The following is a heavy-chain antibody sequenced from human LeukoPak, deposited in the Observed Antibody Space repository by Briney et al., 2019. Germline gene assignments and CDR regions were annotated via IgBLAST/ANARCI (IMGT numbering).Heavy chain of an antibody. J-gene: IGHJ4*02. Sequence: ASVKVSCKASGYTFTSYGISWVRQAPGQGLEWMGWISAYNGNTNYAQKLQGRVTMTTDTSTSTAYMELRSLRSDDTAVYFCARVIANPYLENFDYWGQGTLVTVSS. D-gene: IGHD3-3*01. CDR3: ARVIANPYLENFDY. V-gene: IGHV1-18*01. CDR2: ISAYNGNT. CDR1: GYTFTSYG.